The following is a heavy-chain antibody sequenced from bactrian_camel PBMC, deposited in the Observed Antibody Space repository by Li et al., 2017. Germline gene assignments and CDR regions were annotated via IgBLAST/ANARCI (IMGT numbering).Heavy chain of an antibody. CDR1: GFTFSTYY. CDR2: IDNEGRTT. Sequence: HVQLVESGGGLVRPGGSLRLSCAASGFTFSTYYMMWVRQAPGKGLEWVSTIDNEGRTTYYADSVKGRFTISRDNAKNTVYLQMSSLKPEDTAMYYCAARDRRALDPWYVSSRASGYWTQGTQVTVS. J-gene: IGHJ6*01. CDR3: AARDRRALDPWYVSSRASGY. V-gene: IGHV3-2*01. D-gene: IGHD6*01.